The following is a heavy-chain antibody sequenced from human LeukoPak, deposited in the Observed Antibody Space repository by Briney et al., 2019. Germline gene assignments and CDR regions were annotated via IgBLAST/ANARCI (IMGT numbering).Heavy chain of an antibody. J-gene: IGHJ3*02. D-gene: IGHD2-15*01. CDR2: IWYGGSNK. V-gene: IGHV3-30*18. CDR1: GFTFSSYG. Sequence: GRSLRLSCAASGFTFSSYGMHWVRQAPGKGLEWVAVIWYGGSNKYYADSVKGRFTISRDNSKNTLYLQMNSLRAEDTAVYYCAKGGVVVHDAFDIWGQGTMVTVSS. CDR3: AKGGVVVHDAFDI.